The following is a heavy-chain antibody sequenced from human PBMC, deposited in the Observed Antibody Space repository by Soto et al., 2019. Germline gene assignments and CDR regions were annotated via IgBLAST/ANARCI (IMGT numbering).Heavy chain of an antibody. CDR1: GFTFDDYA. J-gene: IGHJ6*02. Sequence: EVQLVESGGGLVQPGRSLRLSCAASGFTFDDYAMHWVRQAPGKGLEWGSGISGNSGSIGYADSVKGRFTISRDNAKNSLYLQMNSLRAQDTALYDCAKDIGYGDYYYYGMDVWGQGTTVTVS. CDR3: AKDIGYGDYYYYGMDV. D-gene: IGHD4-17*01. CDR2: ISGNSGSI. V-gene: IGHV3-9*01.